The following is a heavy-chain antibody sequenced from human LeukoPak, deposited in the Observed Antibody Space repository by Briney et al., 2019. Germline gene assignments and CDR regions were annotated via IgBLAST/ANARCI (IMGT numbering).Heavy chain of an antibody. D-gene: IGHD6-6*01. CDR1: GGSISSSSYY. Sequence: SETLSLTCTVSGGSISSSSYYWGWIRQPPGKGLEWIGNIYYSGSTYYNPSLKSRVTISVDTSKNQFSLKLSSVTAADTAVYYCARSIAARAFDYWGQGTLVTVSS. CDR2: IYYSGST. V-gene: IGHV4-39*07. CDR3: ARSIAARAFDY. J-gene: IGHJ4*02.